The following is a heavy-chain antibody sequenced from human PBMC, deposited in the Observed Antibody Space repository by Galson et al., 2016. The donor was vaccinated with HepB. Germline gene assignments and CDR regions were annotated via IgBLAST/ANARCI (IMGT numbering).Heavy chain of an antibody. V-gene: IGHV4-31*03. D-gene: IGHD3-16*01. CDR3: AREWNVGQSFDS. Sequence: TLSLTCTVSGASINRGGDFWSWIRQQPGKGLEWVAYIYYNGNTFYNPSLRGRLTISLDTPKNQFSLRVTHLTAADTAIYYCAREWNVGQSFDSWGQGILVTVSS. CDR1: GASINRGGDF. CDR2: IYYNGNT. J-gene: IGHJ4*02.